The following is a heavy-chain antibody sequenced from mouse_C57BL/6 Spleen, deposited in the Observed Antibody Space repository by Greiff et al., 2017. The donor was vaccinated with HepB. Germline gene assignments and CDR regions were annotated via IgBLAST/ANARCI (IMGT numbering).Heavy chain of an antibody. J-gene: IGHJ4*01. CDR2: IYPGDGDT. Sequence: VQLQQSGPELVKPGASVKISCKASGYAFSSSWMNWVKQRPGKGLEWIGRIYPGDGDTNYDGKFKGKATLTADKSSSTAYMQRSSLTSEDSAVYFCARSITTVDYYAMDCWGQGTSVTVSS. CDR3: ARSITTVDYYAMDC. V-gene: IGHV1-82*01. CDR1: GYAFSSSW. D-gene: IGHD1-1*01.